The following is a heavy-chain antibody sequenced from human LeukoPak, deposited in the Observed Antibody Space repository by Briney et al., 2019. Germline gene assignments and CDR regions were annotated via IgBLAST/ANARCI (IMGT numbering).Heavy chain of an antibody. V-gene: IGHV4-59*01. Sequence: SETLSLTCSVSGGSISSDYWAWIRQPPGKGLEWVGYMYYTGSTNYNPSLKSRVTISLATSKNQFSLKLSSVTAADTAVYYCARVSVVYGMDVWGRGTTVTVSS. CDR2: MYYTGST. CDR1: GGSISSDY. J-gene: IGHJ6*02. CDR3: ARVSVVYGMDV.